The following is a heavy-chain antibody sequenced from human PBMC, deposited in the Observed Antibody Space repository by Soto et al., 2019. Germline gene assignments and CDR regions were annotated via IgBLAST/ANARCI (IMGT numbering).Heavy chain of an antibody. D-gene: IGHD1-26*01. CDR3: ARLPTGRGYYYGLDV. V-gene: IGHV3-74*01. Sequence: EVQLVESGGGLVQPGGSRSLSCAASGFTFGSYWMPWVRQGPGKGLGWVSRIKSDGGDTSYADSVKGRFTISRDNAKNTLYLQMNSLRAEDTAVYYCARLPTGRGYYYGLDVWGQGTTVTVSS. CDR1: GFTFGSYW. J-gene: IGHJ6*02. CDR2: IKSDGGDT.